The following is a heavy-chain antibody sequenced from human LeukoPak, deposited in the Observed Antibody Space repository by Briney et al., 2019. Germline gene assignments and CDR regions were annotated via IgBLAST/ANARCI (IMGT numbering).Heavy chain of an antibody. J-gene: IGHJ6*04. CDR3: AKSPYFYNSGRSVDV. CDR2: ISPSGGIT. Sequence: GGSLRLSCAASGFTFSSYSMNWVRQAPGKGLEWVSGISPSGGITYYTDSVKGRFTISRDSAKNMLFLQMNRLRAEDTAVYYCAKSPYFYNSGRSVDVWGKGTTVTVSS. V-gene: IGHV3-23*01. D-gene: IGHD3-10*01. CDR1: GFTFSSYS.